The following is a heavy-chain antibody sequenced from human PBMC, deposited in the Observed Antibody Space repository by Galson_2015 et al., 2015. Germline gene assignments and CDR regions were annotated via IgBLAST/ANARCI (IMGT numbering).Heavy chain of an antibody. CDR3: ATNRVEYPMVEACDD. CDR1: GYTFTTYA. V-gene: IGHV1-3*01. Sequence: SVKVSCKASGYTFTTYAMHWVRQAPGQRLEWMGWINAGNGNTKYSQKFQGRVTITSDTSASTAYMELSSLRSEDTAVYYCATNRVEYPMVEACDDWGQGTLVTVSS. CDR2: INAGNGNT. D-gene: IGHD2-8*01. J-gene: IGHJ4*02.